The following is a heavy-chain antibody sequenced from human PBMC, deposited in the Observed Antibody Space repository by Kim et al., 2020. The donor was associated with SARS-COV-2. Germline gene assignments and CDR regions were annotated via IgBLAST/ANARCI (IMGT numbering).Heavy chain of an antibody. V-gene: IGHV1-18*04. J-gene: IGHJ6*02. CDR1: GYTFTSYG. CDR2: ISAYNGNT. CDR3: ARWSLTIPTYYYYYGMDV. Sequence: ASVKVSCKASGYTFTSYGISWVRQAPGQGLEWMGWISAYNGNTNYAQKLQGRVTMTTDTSTSTAYMELRSLRSDDTAVYYCARWSLTIPTYYYYYGMDVWGQGTTVTVSS. D-gene: IGHD2-2*02.